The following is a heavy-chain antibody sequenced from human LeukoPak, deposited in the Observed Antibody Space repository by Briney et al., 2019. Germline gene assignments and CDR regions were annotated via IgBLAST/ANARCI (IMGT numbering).Heavy chain of an antibody. V-gene: IGHV4-39*01. CDR3: ASLRAGDSY. J-gene: IGHJ4*02. D-gene: IGHD3-16*01. Sequence: LETLSLTCTVSGGSISSSSYYWGWIRQPPGKGLEWIGSIYYRGSTYYNPSLKSRVTISVDTSKNQFSLKLSSVTAADTAVYYCASLRAGDSYWGQGTLVTFSS. CDR2: IYYRGST. CDR1: GGSISSSSYY.